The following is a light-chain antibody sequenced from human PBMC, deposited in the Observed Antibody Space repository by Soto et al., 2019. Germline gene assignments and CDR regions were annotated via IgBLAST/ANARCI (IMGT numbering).Light chain of an antibody. CDR2: EAS. CDR1: QVINTY. V-gene: IGKV3D-11*01. CDR3: KERNIWPTT. Sequence: EIVLTQSPATLSLSPGERATLSCKASQVINTYLAWYQHRPGQGPRLLIYEASKRATGIPARFSGSGPGTEYTLTISSLAPDEFGIYYCKERNIWPTTFGGGAKVEIK. J-gene: IGKJ4*01.